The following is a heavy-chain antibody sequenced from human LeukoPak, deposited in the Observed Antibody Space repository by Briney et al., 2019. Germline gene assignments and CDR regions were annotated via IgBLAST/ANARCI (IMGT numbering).Heavy chain of an antibody. J-gene: IGHJ4*02. V-gene: IGHV3-43*02. CDR3: AKDRVDSSGYYYFDY. CDR1: GFTFDDYA. D-gene: IGHD3-22*01. CDR2: ISGDGGST. Sequence: PGGSLRLSCAASGFTFDDYAMHWVRQAPGKGLEWVSLISGDGGSTYYADSVKGRFTISRDNSKNSLYLQMNSLRTEDTALYYCAKDRVDSSGYYYFDYWGQGTLVTVSS.